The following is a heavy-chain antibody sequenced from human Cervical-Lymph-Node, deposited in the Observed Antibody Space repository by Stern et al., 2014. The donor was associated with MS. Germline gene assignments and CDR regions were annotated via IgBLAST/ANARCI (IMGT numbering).Heavy chain of an antibody. CDR2: IWYDGSNK. CDR1: GFTFRSYG. Sequence: VQLVQSGGGVVQPGRSLRLSCAASGFTFRSYGMHWVRQAPGKGLEWAAGIWYDGSNKYYADSVKGRFTISRDNSKNTLYVQMNSLRAEDTAVYYCARAGYYDFWSGYYEEDYYYYGMDVWGQGTTVTVSS. J-gene: IGHJ6*02. V-gene: IGHV3-33*01. CDR3: ARAGYYDFWSGYYEEDYYYYGMDV. D-gene: IGHD3-3*01.